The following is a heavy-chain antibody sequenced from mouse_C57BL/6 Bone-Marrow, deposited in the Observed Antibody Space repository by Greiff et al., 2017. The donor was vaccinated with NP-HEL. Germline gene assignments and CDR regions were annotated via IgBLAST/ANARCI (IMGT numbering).Heavy chain of an antibody. CDR2: IYPSDSET. J-gene: IGHJ2*01. CDR1: GYTFTSYW. CDR3: ARNGGYYFDY. Sequence: VQLQQPGAELVRPGSSVKLSCKASGYTFTSYWMDWVKQRPGQGLEWIGNIYPSDSETHYNQKFKDKATLTVDKSSSTAYMQLSSLTSEDSAVYYCARNGGYYFDYWGQGTTLTVSS. V-gene: IGHV1-61*01.